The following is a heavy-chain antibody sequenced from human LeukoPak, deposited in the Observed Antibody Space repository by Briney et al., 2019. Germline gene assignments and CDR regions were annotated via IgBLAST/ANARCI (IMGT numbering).Heavy chain of an antibody. V-gene: IGHV3-43*01. D-gene: IGHD3-22*01. CDR1: GFTFDDYI. CDR3: AKARGLIGGAFDI. Sequence: PGGSLRLSCAASGFTFDDYIMHWVRQAPGKGLEGVSLISWDGDTTYYADSVKGRFTSSRDNSKNSLFLQMNSLRTEDTALYYCAKARGLIGGAFDIWGQGTMVTVSS. CDR2: ISWDGDTT. J-gene: IGHJ3*02.